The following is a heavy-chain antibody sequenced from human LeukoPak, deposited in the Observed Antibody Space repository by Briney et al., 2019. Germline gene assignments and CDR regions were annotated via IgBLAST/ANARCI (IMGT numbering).Heavy chain of an antibody. CDR2: ISGSGGST. Sequence: PGGSLRHSCAASGFTFSSYAMSWVRQAPGKGLEWVSAISGSGGSTYYADSVKGRFTISRDNSKNTLYLQMNSLRAEDTAVYYCALSLPSHDAFDIWGQRTMVTVSP. CDR3: ALSLPSHDAFDI. V-gene: IGHV3-23*01. CDR1: GFTFSSYA. J-gene: IGHJ3*02.